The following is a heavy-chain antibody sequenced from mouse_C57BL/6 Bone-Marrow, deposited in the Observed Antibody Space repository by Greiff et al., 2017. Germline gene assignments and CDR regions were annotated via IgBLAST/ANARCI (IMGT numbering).Heavy chain of an antibody. CDR2: ISDGGSYT. D-gene: IGHD1-1*01. Sequence: EVKLMESGGGLVKPGGSLTLSCAASGFTFSSYAMSWVRQPPEKRLVWVATISDGGSYTYYPDNVKGRFTISRDNAKNNLYLQMSHLKSEDTAMYYCAIYGSSSFDYWGQGTTLTVSS. CDR3: AIYGSSSFDY. J-gene: IGHJ2*01. V-gene: IGHV5-4*03. CDR1: GFTFSSYA.